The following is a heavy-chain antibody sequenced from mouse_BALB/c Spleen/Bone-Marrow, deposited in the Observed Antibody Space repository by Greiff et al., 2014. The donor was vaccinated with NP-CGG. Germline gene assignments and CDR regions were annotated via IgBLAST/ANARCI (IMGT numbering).Heavy chain of an antibody. J-gene: IGHJ3*01. V-gene: IGHV5-9-4*01. CDR2: ISSGGSYT. D-gene: IGHD1-1*01. CDR1: GFTFSTYA. Sequence: EVKLVESGGVLVKPGGSLKLSCAASGFTFSTYAMSWVRQSPEKRLEWVAEISSGGSYTYYPDTVTGRFTISRDNAKNTLYLEMXXLRSEDTAMYYCARDGYGSSDWGQGTLVTVSA. CDR3: ARDGYGSSD.